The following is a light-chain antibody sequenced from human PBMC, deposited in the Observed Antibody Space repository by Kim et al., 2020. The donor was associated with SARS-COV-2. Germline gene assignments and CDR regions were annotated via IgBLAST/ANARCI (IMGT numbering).Light chain of an antibody. V-gene: IGKV3-15*01. CDR2: DAS. CDR1: QSLDTK. J-gene: IGKJ5*01. CDR3: QQYNRWVT. Sequence: SVSPGDRATLSCRASQSLDTKLAWYQQKPGQSPRLLIYDASTRATGIPARFSGSGSGTEFTLTIDSLQSDDFAVYYCQQYNRWVTFGQGTRLEIK.